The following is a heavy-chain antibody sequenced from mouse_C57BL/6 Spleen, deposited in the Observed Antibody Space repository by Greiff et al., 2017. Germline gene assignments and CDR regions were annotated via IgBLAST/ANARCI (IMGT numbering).Heavy chain of an antibody. CDR2: IYPGSGST. V-gene: IGHV1-55*01. Sequence: QVQLQQPGAELVKPGASVKMSCKASGYTFTSYWITWVKQRPGQGLEWIGDIYPGSGSTNYNEKFKGKATLTVDTSSSTAYMQLSSLTSEDSAVYYCARGTIYDGWYVPLYFDYWGQGTTLTVSS. CDR3: ARGTIYDGWYVPLYFDY. J-gene: IGHJ2*01. D-gene: IGHD2-3*01. CDR1: GYTFTSYW.